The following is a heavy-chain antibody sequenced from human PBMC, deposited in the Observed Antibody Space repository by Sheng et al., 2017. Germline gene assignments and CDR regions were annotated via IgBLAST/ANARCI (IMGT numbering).Heavy chain of an antibody. CDR3: ARETYGTTRDYYGMDV. D-gene: IGHD1-7*01. J-gene: IGHJ6*02. CDR2: IIPIFGTA. CDR1: GGTFSSYA. Sequence: QVQLVQSGAEVKKPGSSVKVSCKASGGTFSSYAISWVRQAPGQGLEWMGGIIPIFGTANYAQKFQGRVTITADESTSTAYMELSSLRSEDTAVYYCARETYGTTRDYYGMDVWGQGTTVTVSS. V-gene: IGHV1-69*01.